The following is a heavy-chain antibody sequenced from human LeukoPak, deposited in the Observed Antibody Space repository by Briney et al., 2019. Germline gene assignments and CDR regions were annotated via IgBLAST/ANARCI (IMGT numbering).Heavy chain of an antibody. J-gene: IGHJ4*02. CDR2: ISGSGGST. CDR3: AKAHKALLLWFGELFYFDY. Sequence: PGGSLRLSCAASGFTFSSYAMSWVRQAPGKGLEWVPAISGSGGSTYYADSVKGRFTISRDNSKNTLYLQMNSLRAEDTAVYYCAKAHKALLLWFGELFYFDYWGPGTLVTVSS. D-gene: IGHD3-10*01. CDR1: GFTFSSYA. V-gene: IGHV3-23*01.